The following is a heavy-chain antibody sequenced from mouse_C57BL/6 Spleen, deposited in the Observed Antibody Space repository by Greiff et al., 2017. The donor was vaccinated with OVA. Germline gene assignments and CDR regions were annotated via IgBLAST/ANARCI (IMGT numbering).Heavy chain of an antibody. CDR2: INPSTGGT. Sequence: VQLQQSGPELVKPGASVKISCEASGYSFPGYYMNWVKQSPEKSLEWIGEINPSTGGTTYNQKFKARATLTVAKSSTTAYMQLKSLTSEDSAVYYCARYGTGFADWGQGTLVTVSA. CDR3: ARYGTGFAD. D-gene: IGHD2-1*01. CDR1: GYSFPGYY. J-gene: IGHJ3*01. V-gene: IGHV1-42*01.